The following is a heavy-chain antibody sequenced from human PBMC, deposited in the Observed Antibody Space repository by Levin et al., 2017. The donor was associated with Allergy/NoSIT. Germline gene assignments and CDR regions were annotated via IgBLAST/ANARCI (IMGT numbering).Heavy chain of an antibody. CDR2: ISYDGSNK. CDR1: AFTFSSYG. V-gene: IGHV3-30*03. D-gene: IGHD3-3*01. J-gene: IGHJ4*02. CDR3: ATLATYDFWTGYAPPSFDY. Sequence: GGSLRLSCAASAFTFSSYGMHWVRQAPGKGLEWVAVISYDGSNKYYADSVKGRFTISRDNSNNTLYLQMNSLRAEDTAVYYCATLATYDFWTGYAPPSFDYWGQGTLVTVSS.